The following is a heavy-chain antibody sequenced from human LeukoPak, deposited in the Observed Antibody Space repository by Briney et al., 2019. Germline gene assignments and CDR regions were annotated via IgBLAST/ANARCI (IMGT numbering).Heavy chain of an antibody. V-gene: IGHV4-34*01. CDR1: GGSFSGYY. J-gene: IGHJ4*02. CDR2: VNHSGST. Sequence: PSETPSLTCAVYGGSFSGYYWSWIRQPPGKGLEWIGEVNHSGSTNYNPSLKSRVTISVDTSKNQFSLKLSSVTAADTAVYYCARAIAAIDYWGQGTLVTVSS. D-gene: IGHD6-13*01. CDR3: ARAIAAIDY.